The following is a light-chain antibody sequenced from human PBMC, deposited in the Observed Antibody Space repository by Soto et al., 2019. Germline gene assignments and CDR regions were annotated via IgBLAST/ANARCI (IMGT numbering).Light chain of an antibody. CDR1: QSLLHSNGYNY. V-gene: IGKV2-28*01. Sequence: DIVMTQSPLSLPVTPGEPASISCRSSQSLLHSNGYNYLDWYLQKPGQSPQLLIYLGSNRASGVPDRFSGGGSGTSVTMKISRVEVEDVGVYYCMQALHYPPYTFGQGTKLEIK. J-gene: IGKJ2*01. CDR2: LGS. CDR3: MQALHYPPYT.